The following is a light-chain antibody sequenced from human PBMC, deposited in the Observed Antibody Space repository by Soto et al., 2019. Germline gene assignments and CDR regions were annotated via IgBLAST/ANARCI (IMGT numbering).Light chain of an antibody. V-gene: IGKV1-5*01. CDR1: QSISSW. CDR2: DAS. J-gene: IGKJ1*01. Sequence: DIQMTQSPSTLSASVGDRVTLTCRASQSISSWLAWYQQKPGKAPKLLIYDASSVDSGVPSRFSGSGSGTDFTLTISILPADYVATYYRQYYNWYRTFGQGTKVEIK. CDR3: QYYNWYRT.